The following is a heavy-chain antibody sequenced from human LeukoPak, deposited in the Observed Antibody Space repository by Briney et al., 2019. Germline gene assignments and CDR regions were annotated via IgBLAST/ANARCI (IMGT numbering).Heavy chain of an antibody. CDR1: GGSFSGYY. CDR2: INHSGST. Sequence: SETLSLTCAVYGGSFSGYYWSWIRQPPGEGLEWIGEINHSGSTNYNPCLKSRVTISVDASNIHFALKLSSVTASDTAVYYCARAGERGYYYDSSGSPVDYWGQGTLVTVSS. D-gene: IGHD3-22*01. CDR3: ARAGERGYYYDSSGSPVDY. V-gene: IGHV4-34*01. J-gene: IGHJ4*02.